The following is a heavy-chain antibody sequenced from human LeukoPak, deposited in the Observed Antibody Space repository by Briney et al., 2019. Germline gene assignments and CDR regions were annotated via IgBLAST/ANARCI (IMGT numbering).Heavy chain of an antibody. J-gene: IGHJ4*02. CDR2: ISSSGSTK. D-gene: IGHD6-13*01. CDR1: GFTFSSYE. Sequence: PGGSLRLSCAASGFTFSSYEMNWVRQAPGKGLEWLSYISSSGSTKFYADSVRGRFTISRGNAKNSLYLQMNSLRDEDTALYYCARDERISAAATGFDYWGQGTLVTVSS. CDR3: ARDERISAAATGFDY. V-gene: IGHV3-48*03.